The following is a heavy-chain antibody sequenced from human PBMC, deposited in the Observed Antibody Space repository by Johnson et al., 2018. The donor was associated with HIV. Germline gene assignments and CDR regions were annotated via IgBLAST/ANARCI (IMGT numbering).Heavy chain of an antibody. V-gene: IGHV3-30*03. D-gene: IGHD4-17*01. J-gene: IGHJ3*02. CDR2: ISYDGSNK. CDR3: ARRRRYGDYFADAFDI. CDR1: GFTFSSYG. Sequence: VQLVESGGGVVQPGRSLRLSCAASGFTFSSYGMHWVRQAPGKGLEWVAIISYDGSNKYYADSVKGRFTISRDNAKNSLYLQMNSLRAEDTALYYCARRRRYGDYFADAFDIWGQGTMVTVSS.